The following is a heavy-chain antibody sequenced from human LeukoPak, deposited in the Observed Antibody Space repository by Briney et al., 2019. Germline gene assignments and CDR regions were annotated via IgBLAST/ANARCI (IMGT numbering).Heavy chain of an antibody. Sequence: SETLSLTCTVSGGSISSYYWSWIRQPPGKGLEWIGYIYYSGSTNYNPSLKSRVTISVDTSKNQFSLKLSSVTAADTAVYYCARDGIAPAGDTFSYDAFDIWGQGTKVTVSS. CDR2: IYYSGST. V-gene: IGHV4-59*12. J-gene: IGHJ3*02. CDR1: GGSISSYY. D-gene: IGHD6-13*01. CDR3: ARDGIAPAGDTFSYDAFDI.